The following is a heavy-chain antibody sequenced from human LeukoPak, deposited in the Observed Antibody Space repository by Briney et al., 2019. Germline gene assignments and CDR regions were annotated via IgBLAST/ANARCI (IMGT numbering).Heavy chain of an antibody. V-gene: IGHV4-59*08. CDR3: AALGSDGFNFLAFDI. CDR2: VYDSGST. CDR1: GGSISSYY. J-gene: IGHJ3*02. Sequence: PSETLSLTCTVSGGSISSYYWTWIRQPPGKGLEWIGYVYDSGSTNYNPSLKSRVTISVDSSENQFSLKLSSVTAADTAVYYCAALGSDGFNFLAFDIWGQGTMVSVSS. D-gene: IGHD5-24*01.